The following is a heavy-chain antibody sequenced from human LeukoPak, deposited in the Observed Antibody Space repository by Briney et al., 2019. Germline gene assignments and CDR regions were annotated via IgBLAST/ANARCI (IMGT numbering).Heavy chain of an antibody. CDR2: IYISGST. D-gene: IGHD1-1*01. CDR1: GGSISGYY. V-gene: IGHV4-4*07. CDR3: ARDRGTWNDDGFDY. Sequence: SETLSLTCTVSGGSISGYYWSWIRQPAGKGLEWIGRIYISGSTNYNPSLKSRVTMSVDTSKNQFSLKLSSVTAADTAVYYCARDRGTWNDDGFDYWGQGTLVTVSS. J-gene: IGHJ4*02.